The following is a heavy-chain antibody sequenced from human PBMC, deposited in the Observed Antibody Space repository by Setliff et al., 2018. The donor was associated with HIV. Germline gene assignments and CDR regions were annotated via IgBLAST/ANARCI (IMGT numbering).Heavy chain of an antibody. J-gene: IGHJ6*03. V-gene: IGHV4-59*11. CDR3: ARVSYYGSFYYNYCMDV. Sequence: SETLSLTCTVSGASISGHYWTWIRQPPGKGLEWIGYVYYNGITNYNPSLKSRVTISLDTSNSQFSLKLSSLTAADTAVYYCARVSYYGSFYYNYCMDVWGKGTTVTVSS. D-gene: IGHD3-10*01. CDR2: VYYNGIT. CDR1: GASISGHY.